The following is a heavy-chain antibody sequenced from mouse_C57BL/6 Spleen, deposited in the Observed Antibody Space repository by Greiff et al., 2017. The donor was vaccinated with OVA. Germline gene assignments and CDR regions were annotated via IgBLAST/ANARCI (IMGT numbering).Heavy chain of an antibody. D-gene: IGHD2-1*01. CDR3: ARSGGNYEAMDY. Sequence: QVQLKQPGAELVKPGASVKLSCKASGYTFTSYWMQWVKQRPGQGLEWIGEIDPSDSYTNYNQKFKGKATLTVDTSSSTAYMQLSSLTSEDSAVYDCARSGGNYEAMDYWGQGTSVTVSS. CDR1: GYTFTSYW. J-gene: IGHJ4*01. CDR2: IDPSDSYT. V-gene: IGHV1-50*01.